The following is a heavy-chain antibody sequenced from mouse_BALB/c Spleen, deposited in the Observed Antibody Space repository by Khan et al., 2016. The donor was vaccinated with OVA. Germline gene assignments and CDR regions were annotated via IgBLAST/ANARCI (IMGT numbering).Heavy chain of an antibody. J-gene: IGHJ4*01. CDR2: ISSGSTTV. V-gene: IGHV5-17*02. D-gene: IGHD3-3*01. CDR1: GFTFSSFG. Sequence: EVQLVESGGGLVQPGGSRKLSCAASGFTFSSFGMHWVRQAPEKGLEWVAYISSGSTTVYYADSVKGRFTITRDNPKNTLFLQMNSLRSEDTAIXYCTGLGGLYAIDYWGQGTSVTVSS. CDR3: TGLGGLYAIDY.